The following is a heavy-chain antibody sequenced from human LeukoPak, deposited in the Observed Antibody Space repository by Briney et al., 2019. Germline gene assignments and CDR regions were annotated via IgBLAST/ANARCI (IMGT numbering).Heavy chain of an antibody. D-gene: IGHD3-10*01. CDR1: GGSISSGGYY. J-gene: IGHJ4*02. V-gene: IGHV4-31*03. CDR2: IYYSGST. CDR3: ARKGVGGSGSYDY. Sequence: PSETLSLTCTVSGGSISSGGYYWRWIRQHPGKGLEWIGYIYYSGSTYYNPSLKSRVTISVDTSKNQFSLKLSSVTAADTAVYYCARKGVGGSGSYDYWGQGTLVTVSS.